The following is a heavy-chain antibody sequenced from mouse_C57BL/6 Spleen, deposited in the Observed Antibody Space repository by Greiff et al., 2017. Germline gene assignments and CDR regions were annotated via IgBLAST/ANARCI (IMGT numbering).Heavy chain of an antibody. CDR3: ARHEEATYGNSWYFDG. CDR1: GYTFTEYT. Sequence: QVHVKQSGAELVKPGASVKLSCKASGYTFTEYTIHWVKQRSGQGLEWIGWFYPGSGSIKYNEKFKDKATLTADKSSSTVYMELSRLTSEDSAVYVCARHEEATYGNSWYFDGWGTGTTVTVSS. CDR2: FYPGSGSI. D-gene: IGHD2-1*01. V-gene: IGHV1-62-2*01. J-gene: IGHJ1*03.